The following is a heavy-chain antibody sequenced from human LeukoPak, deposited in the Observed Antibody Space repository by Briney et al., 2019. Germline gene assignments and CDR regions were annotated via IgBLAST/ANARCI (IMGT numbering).Heavy chain of an antibody. V-gene: IGHV4-4*02. D-gene: IGHD2-15*01. Sequence: SETLSLTCAVSGGSISSSNWWSWVRQPPGKGLEWIGEIYHSGSTNYNPSLKSRVTISVDKSKNQFSLKLSSVTAADTAVYYCAREPAVDIVVVVAAKNAFDIWGQGTMVTVSS. CDR3: AREPAVDIVVVVAAKNAFDI. J-gene: IGHJ3*02. CDR1: GGSISSSNW. CDR2: IYHSGST.